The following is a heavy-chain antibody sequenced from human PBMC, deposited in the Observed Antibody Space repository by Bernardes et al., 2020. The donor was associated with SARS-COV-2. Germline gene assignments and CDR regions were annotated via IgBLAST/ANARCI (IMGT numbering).Heavy chain of an antibody. CDR3: ARIPFWSGYYTDYYYGMDV. J-gene: IGHJ6*02. Sequence: SFPTLVKPTQTLTLTCTFSGFSLSTSGMCVSWIRQPPGKALEWLALIDWDDDKYYSTSLKTRLTISKDTSKNQVVLTMTNMDPVDTATYYCARIPFWSGYYTDYYYGMDVWGQGTTVTVSS. CDR1: GFSLSTSGMC. D-gene: IGHD3-3*01. CDR2: IDWDDDK. V-gene: IGHV2-70*01.